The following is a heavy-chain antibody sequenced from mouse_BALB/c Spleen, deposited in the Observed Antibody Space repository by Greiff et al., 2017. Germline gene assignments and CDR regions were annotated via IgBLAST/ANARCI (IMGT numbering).Heavy chain of an antibody. CDR2: INPNNGGT. D-gene: IGHD1-1*01. V-gene: IGHV1-18*01. Sequence: EVQRVESGPELVKPGASVKISCKTSGYTFTEYTLHRVKQSHGKSLEWIGGINPNNGGTSYNQKFKGKATLTVDKSSSTAYMELRSLTSEDSAVYYCARLWYYGSSPYFDYGGQGTTLTVGS. J-gene: IGHJ2*01. CDR1: GYTFTEYT. CDR3: ARLWYYGSSPYFDY.